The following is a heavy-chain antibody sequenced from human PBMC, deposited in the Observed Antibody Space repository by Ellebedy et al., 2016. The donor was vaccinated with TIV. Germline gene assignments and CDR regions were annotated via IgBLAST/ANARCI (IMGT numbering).Heavy chain of an antibody. CDR2: IIPIFGTA. J-gene: IGHJ4*02. D-gene: IGHD3-9*01. CDR1: GGTFSSYA. CDR3: ARIILTGYYGGAGHFDY. Sequence: SVKVSXKASGGTFSSYAISWVRQAPGQGLEWMGGIIPIFGTANYAQKFQGRVTITADESTSTAYMELSSLRSEDTAVYYCARIILTGYYGGAGHFDYWGQGTLVTVSS. V-gene: IGHV1-69*13.